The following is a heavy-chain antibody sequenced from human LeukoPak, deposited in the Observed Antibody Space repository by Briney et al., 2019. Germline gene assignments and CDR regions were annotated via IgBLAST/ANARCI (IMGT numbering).Heavy chain of an antibody. CDR2: ISSGSITI. D-gene: IGHD2-15*01. V-gene: IGHV3-48*02. Sequence: GSLRLSFAASGVTFSSYSMNWVRQAPGKGLECVSYISSGSITIYYADSVKGRFTISRDNAKNSLYLQMNSLRDEDTAVYYCARLSCSGGSCPQDYWGRGTLVTVSS. CDR3: ARLSCSGGSCPQDY. J-gene: IGHJ4*02. CDR1: GVTFSSYS.